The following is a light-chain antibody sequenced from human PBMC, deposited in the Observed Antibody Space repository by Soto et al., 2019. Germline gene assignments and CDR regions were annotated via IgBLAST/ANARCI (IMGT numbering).Light chain of an antibody. V-gene: IGLV2-14*01. CDR1: SSDVGGYNY. CDR2: EVS. Sequence: QSALAQPASVSGSPGQSITISCTGTSSDVGGYNYVSWYQQHPGKAPKLMIYEVSNRPSGVSNRFSGSKSGNTASLTISGLQAEDESDYYCISYTSSNTYVFGTGTKGTVL. CDR3: ISYTSSNTYV. J-gene: IGLJ1*01.